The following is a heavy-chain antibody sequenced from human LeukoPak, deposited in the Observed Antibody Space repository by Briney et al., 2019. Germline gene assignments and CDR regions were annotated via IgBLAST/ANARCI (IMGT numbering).Heavy chain of an antibody. J-gene: IGHJ6*02. CDR3: ASSGPPYYYGMDV. CDR1: GGSFSGYY. D-gene: IGHD2-15*01. Sequence: PSETLSLTCAVYGGSFSGYYWSWIRQPPGKGLEWIGEINHSGSTNYNPSLKSRVTISVDTSKNQFSLKLSSVTAADTAVYYCASSGPPYYYGMDVWGQGTTVTASS. V-gene: IGHV4-34*01. CDR2: INHSGST.